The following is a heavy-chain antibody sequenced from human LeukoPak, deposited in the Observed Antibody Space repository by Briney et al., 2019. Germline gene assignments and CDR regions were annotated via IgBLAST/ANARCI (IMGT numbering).Heavy chain of an antibody. CDR1: GFTFSSYW. V-gene: IGHV3-7*01. Sequence: GGSLRLSCAASGFTFSSYWMSWVRQAPGKGLEWVANIKQDGSEIYYVDSVKGRFTISRDNAKSSLYLQMNSLGAEDTAVYYCARRWRYGSGSYPDYWGQGTLVTVSS. CDR3: ARRWRYGSGSYPDY. D-gene: IGHD3-10*01. CDR2: IKQDGSEI. J-gene: IGHJ4*02.